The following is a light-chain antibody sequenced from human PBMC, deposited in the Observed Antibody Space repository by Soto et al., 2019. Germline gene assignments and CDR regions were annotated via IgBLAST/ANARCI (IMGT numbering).Light chain of an antibody. Sequence: QSALTQPASVSGSPGQSITISCTGTTSDVGGYDYVSWYQQHPGQAPKLLIYEVSNRPSGVSNRFSGSKSGNTASLTISALQAEDEADYFCNSYSRSTSLPYVFGTGTKVTVL. V-gene: IGLV2-14*01. CDR1: TSDVGGYDY. CDR3: NSYSRSTSLPYV. J-gene: IGLJ1*01. CDR2: EVS.